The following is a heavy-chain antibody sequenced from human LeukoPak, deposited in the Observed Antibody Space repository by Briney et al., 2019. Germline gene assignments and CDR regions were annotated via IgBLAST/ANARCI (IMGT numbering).Heavy chain of an antibody. CDR2: ISGSDGRT. D-gene: IGHD5-12*01. V-gene: IGHV3-23*01. CDR1: GFAFSSYA. J-gene: IGHJ4*02. Sequence: GVSLRFSCAASGFAFSSYAMSWVRQAPGKWLEWVSAISGSDGRTYYADSVKGRFTISRDNSKNTLYLQMNSLRAEDTAVYYCATRKYSGYDLDFDYWGQGTLVTVSS. CDR3: ATRKYSGYDLDFDY.